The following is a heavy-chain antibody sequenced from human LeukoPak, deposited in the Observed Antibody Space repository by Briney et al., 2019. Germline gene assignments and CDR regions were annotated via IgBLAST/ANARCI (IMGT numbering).Heavy chain of an antibody. CDR1: GFTFSSYE. J-gene: IGHJ4*02. Sequence: GGSLRLSCAASGFTFSSYEMNWVRQAPGKGLEWVSYISSSGSTIYYADSVKGRFTISRDNAKNSLYLQMNSLRAEDTAVYYCARDQGPYYYGSGRSDYWGQGTLVTVSS. CDR2: ISSSGSTI. V-gene: IGHV3-48*03. CDR3: ARDQGPYYYGSGRSDY. D-gene: IGHD3-10*01.